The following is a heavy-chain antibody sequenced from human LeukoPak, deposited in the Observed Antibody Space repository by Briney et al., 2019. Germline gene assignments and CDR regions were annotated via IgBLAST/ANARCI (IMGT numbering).Heavy chain of an antibody. CDR2: FDPEDGET. CDR3: ATTTVTTPRGAFDI. Sequence: AASVKVSCKVSGYTLTELSMHWVRQAPGKGLEWMGGFDPEDGETIYAQKFQGRVTMTEDTSTDTAYMELSSLRSEDTAVYYYATTTVTTPRGAFDIWGQGTMVTVSS. V-gene: IGHV1-24*01. D-gene: IGHD4-17*01. J-gene: IGHJ3*02. CDR1: GYTLTELS.